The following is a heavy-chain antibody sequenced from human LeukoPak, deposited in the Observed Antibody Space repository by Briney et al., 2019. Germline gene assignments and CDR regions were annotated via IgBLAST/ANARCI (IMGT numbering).Heavy chain of an antibody. D-gene: IGHD6-13*01. CDR1: GFTFSSYS. Sequence: GGSLRLSCAASGFTFSSYSMNWVRQAPGKGLEWVSYISSSSSTIYYADSVKGRFTISRDNAKNSLYLQMNSLRAEDTAVYYCAIRSPSPDYWGQGTLVTVSS. CDR3: AIRSPSPDY. CDR2: ISSSSSTI. J-gene: IGHJ4*02. V-gene: IGHV3-48*01.